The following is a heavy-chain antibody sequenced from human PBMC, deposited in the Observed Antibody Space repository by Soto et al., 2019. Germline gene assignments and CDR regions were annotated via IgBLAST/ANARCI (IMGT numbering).Heavy chain of an antibody. D-gene: IGHD3-10*01. CDR1: GFTFGDYA. J-gene: IGHJ6*02. CDR2: IRSKAYGGTT. CDR3: TGALYTRDYYYYGMDV. Sequence: SLRLSCTASGFTFGDYAMSWFRQAPGKGLEWVGFIRSKAYGGTTEYAASVKGRFTISRDDSKSIAYLQMNSLKTEETDVYYWTGALYTRDYYYYGMDVWGQGTTVTVSS. V-gene: IGHV3-49*03.